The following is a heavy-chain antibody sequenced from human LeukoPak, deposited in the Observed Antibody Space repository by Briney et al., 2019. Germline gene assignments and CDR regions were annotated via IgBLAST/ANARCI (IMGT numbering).Heavy chain of an antibody. CDR1: GVSISSGGYS. Sequence: SQTLSLTCAVSGVSISSGGYSWGWIRQPPGKGLEWIGYIYHSGSTYYNPSLKSRITISVDRSKNQFSLKLSSVTAADTAVYYCARGARCTNGVCFLPYFDYWGQGTLVTVSS. CDR2: IYHSGST. V-gene: IGHV4-30-2*01. D-gene: IGHD2-8*01. CDR3: ARGARCTNGVCFLPYFDY. J-gene: IGHJ4*02.